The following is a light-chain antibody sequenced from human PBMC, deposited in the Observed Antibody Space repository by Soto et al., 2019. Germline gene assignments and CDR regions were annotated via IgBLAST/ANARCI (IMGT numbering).Light chain of an antibody. CDR1: SANIGSNT. Sequence: QSVLPQPPSASGTPGQRVTISCSGSSANIGSNTVNWYQQLPGTAPKLLIYSNNQRPSGVPDRFSGSKSGTSASLAISGLQSEDEPDYYCAAWDDRLNGRVFGGGTKLTVL. CDR3: AAWDDRLNGRV. CDR2: SNN. J-gene: IGLJ3*02. V-gene: IGLV1-44*01.